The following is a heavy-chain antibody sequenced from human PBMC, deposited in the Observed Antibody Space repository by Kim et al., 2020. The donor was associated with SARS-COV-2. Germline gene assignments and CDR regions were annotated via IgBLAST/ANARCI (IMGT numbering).Heavy chain of an antibody. Sequence: SETLSLTCAVYGGSFIGYYWSWIRQPPGKGLEWIGEINHSGSTNYNPSLKSRVTISVDTSKNQFSLKLSSVTAADTAVYYCARVPPTITMVRGVIGKHRPFDPWGQGTLVTVSS. CDR3: ARVPPTITMVRGVIGKHRPFDP. D-gene: IGHD3-10*01. CDR2: INHSGST. V-gene: IGHV4-34*01. CDR1: GGSFIGYY. J-gene: IGHJ5*02.